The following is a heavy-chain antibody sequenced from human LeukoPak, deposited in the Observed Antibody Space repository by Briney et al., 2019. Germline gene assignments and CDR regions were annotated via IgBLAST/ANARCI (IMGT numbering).Heavy chain of an antibody. J-gene: IGHJ3*02. CDR1: GFTFSSYS. CDR3: ARTLVITGDAFDI. V-gene: IGHV3-21*01. D-gene: IGHD3-16*01. CDR2: TSSSSYI. Sequence: GSLRLSCAASGFTFSSYSMNWVRQAPGKGLEWVSSTSSSSYIYYADSVKGRFTISRDNAKNSLYLQMNSLRAEDTAVYYCARTLVITGDAFDIWGQGTMVTVSS.